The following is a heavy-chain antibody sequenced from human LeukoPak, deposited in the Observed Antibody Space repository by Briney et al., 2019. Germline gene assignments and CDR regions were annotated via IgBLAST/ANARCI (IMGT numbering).Heavy chain of an antibody. CDR1: GFTFGTYS. CDR2: MKEDESEA. J-gene: IGHJ4*02. D-gene: IGHD3-22*01. CDR3: AREGSGYYLDF. V-gene: IGHV3-7*01. Sequence: GGSLRLSCAASGFTFGTYSMSWVRQAPGKGLEWVASMKEDESEAYFVGSVKGRFTISRDNAKNSLFLHMLTLRPEDTAVYYCAREGSGYYLDFWGQGTLVTVSS.